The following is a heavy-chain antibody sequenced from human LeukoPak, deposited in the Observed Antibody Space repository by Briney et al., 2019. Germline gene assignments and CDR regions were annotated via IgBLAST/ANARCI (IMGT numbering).Heavy chain of an antibody. Sequence: PSGTLSLTCAVSVGSISSGNFWSWVRQPPGKGLEWIGEIHRSGSPNYNPSLQSRVTISIDRSRNQIALELSSVTAADTAVYYCAREILGGFNPGAYWGQGTLVTVSS. D-gene: IGHD1-14*01. CDR1: VGSISSGNF. J-gene: IGHJ4*02. V-gene: IGHV4-4*02. CDR2: IHRSGSP. CDR3: AREILGGFNPGAY.